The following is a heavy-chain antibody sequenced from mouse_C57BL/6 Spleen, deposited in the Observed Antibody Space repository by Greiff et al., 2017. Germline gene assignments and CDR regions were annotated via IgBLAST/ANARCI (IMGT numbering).Heavy chain of an antibody. D-gene: IGHD3-2*02. CDR2: IYWDDDK. CDR3: ARRGDGTAQAYYAMDY. Sequence: QVTLKVCGPGILQSSQTLSLTCSFSGFSLSTSGMGVSWIRQPSGKGLEWLAHIYWDDDKRYNPSLKSRLTISKDTSRNQVFLKITSVDTADTATYYCARRGDGTAQAYYAMDYWGQGTSVTVSS. J-gene: IGHJ4*01. CDR1: GFSLSTSGMG. V-gene: IGHV8-12*01.